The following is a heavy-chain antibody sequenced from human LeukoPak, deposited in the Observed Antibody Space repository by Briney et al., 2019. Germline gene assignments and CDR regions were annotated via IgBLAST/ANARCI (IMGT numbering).Heavy chain of an antibody. D-gene: IGHD4-17*01. CDR3: ARDNYGDYVFDY. V-gene: IGHV4-61*02. J-gene: IGHJ4*02. CDR2: IYTSGST. CDR1: GGSISSGSYY. Sequence: SQTLSLTCTFSGGSISSGSYYWSWIRQPAGKGLEWIGRIYTSGSTNYNPSLKSRVTISVDTSKNQFSLKLSSVTAADTAVYYCARDNYGDYVFDYWGQGTLVTVSS.